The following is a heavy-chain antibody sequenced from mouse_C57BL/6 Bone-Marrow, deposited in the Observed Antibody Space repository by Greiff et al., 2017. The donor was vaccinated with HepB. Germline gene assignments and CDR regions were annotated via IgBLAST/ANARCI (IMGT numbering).Heavy chain of an antibody. D-gene: IGHD1-1*01. CDR3: ARGTMVVATRYFDV. Sequence: QVQLQQPGAELVRPGTSVKLSCKASGYTFTSYWMHWVKQRPGQGLEWIGVIDPSDSYTNYNQKFKGKATLTVDTSSSTAYMQLSSLTSEDSAVYYCARGTMVVATRYFDVWGTGTTVTVSS. J-gene: IGHJ1*03. CDR2: IDPSDSYT. CDR1: GYTFTSYW. V-gene: IGHV1-59*01.